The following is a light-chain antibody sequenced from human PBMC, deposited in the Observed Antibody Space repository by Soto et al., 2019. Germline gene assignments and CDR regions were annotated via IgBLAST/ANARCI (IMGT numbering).Light chain of an antibody. V-gene: IGLV1-51*01. J-gene: IGLJ2*01. Sequence: QSVLTQPPSVSAAPGQKVTMSCSGSSSNIVNHYVSWYQQLPGAAPKLLIYGDDKRPSGIPDRFSGSKSGTSATLGITGLQTGEEADYYWETLDGSLTTVVFGGGNQLTVL. CDR3: ETLDGSLTTVV. CDR1: SSNIVNHY. CDR2: GDD.